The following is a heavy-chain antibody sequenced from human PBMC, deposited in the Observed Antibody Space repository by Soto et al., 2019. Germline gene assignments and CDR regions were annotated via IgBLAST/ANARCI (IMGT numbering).Heavy chain of an antibody. CDR2: INAGNGNT. D-gene: IGHD2-15*01. CDR1: GYTFTSYA. Sequence: ASVKVSCKASGYTFTSYAMHWVRQAPGQRLEWMGWINAGNGNTKYSQKFQGRVTITRDTSASTAYMELSSLRSEDTAVYYCAREEGAICGGSCYPYYYYMDVWGKGTTVTVS. CDR3: AREEGAICGGSCYPYYYYMDV. V-gene: IGHV1-3*01. J-gene: IGHJ6*03.